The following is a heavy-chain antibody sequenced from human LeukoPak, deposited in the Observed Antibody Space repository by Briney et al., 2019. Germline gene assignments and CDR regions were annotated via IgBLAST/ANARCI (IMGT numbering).Heavy chain of an antibody. CDR2: ISSSSSYI. CDR3: ASGLYCSSTSCYSGY. CDR1: GFTFRTSA. J-gene: IGHJ4*02. Sequence: GGSLRLSCAASGFTFRTSAMNWVRQAPGKGLEWVSSISSSSSYIYYADSVKGRFTISRDNAKNSLYLQMNSLRAEDTAVYYCASGLYCSSTSCYSGYWGQGTLVTVSS. D-gene: IGHD2-2*01. V-gene: IGHV3-21*01.